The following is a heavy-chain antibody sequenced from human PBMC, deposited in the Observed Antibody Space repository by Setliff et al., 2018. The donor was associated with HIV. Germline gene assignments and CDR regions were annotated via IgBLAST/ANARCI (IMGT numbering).Heavy chain of an antibody. Sequence: PSETLSLTCTVSDASISNYHWSWIRQPPGKGLEWIGYIYYSGSTNYNPSLKSRVTISIDTSTNQFSLKSSSVTAADTAVYYCARLFIPNYFDPWGQGTLVTVSS. J-gene: IGHJ5*02. CDR3: ARLFIPNYFDP. D-gene: IGHD2-21*01. CDR2: IYYSGST. V-gene: IGHV4-59*08. CDR1: DASISNYH.